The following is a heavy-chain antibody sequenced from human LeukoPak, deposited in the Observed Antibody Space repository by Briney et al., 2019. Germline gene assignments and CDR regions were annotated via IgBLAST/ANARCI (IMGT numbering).Heavy chain of an antibody. CDR2: IYYSGST. CDR3: ARGFRSGNYFDY. J-gene: IGHJ4*02. Sequence: SETLSLTCTVSGGSISSSSYYWGWIRQPPGKGLEWIGSIYYSGSTHYNPSLKSRVTISVDTSKNQFSLKLSSVTAADTAVYYCARGFRSGNYFDYWGQGTLVTVSS. D-gene: IGHD1-26*01. V-gene: IGHV4-39*07. CDR1: GGSISSSSYY.